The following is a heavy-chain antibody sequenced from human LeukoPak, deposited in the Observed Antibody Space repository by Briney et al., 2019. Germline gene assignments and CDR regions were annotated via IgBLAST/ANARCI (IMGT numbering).Heavy chain of an antibody. Sequence: GGSLRLSCAASGFTFSDYYMSWIRQAPGKGLEWVSYVSSSSSYTNYADSVKGRFTISRDNAKNSLCLQMNSLRAEDTAVYYCARVSPAAINGMDVWGTGTTVTVSS. CDR1: GFTFSDYY. J-gene: IGHJ6*04. CDR3: ARVSPAAINGMDV. D-gene: IGHD2-2*02. CDR2: VSSSSSYT. V-gene: IGHV3-11*06.